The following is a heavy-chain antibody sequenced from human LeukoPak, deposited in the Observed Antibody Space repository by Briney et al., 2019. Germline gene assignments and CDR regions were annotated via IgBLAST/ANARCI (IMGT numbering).Heavy chain of an antibody. Sequence: AGGSLRLSCAASGFTFSSYGMHWVRQAPGKGLEWVAFIRYDGSNKYYADSVKGRFTISRDNSKNTLYLQMNSLRAEDTAVYYCAKVRWELLSSLFDYWGQGTLVTVSS. J-gene: IGHJ4*02. D-gene: IGHD1-26*01. V-gene: IGHV3-30*02. CDR1: GFTFSSYG. CDR3: AKVRWELLSSLFDY. CDR2: IRYDGSNK.